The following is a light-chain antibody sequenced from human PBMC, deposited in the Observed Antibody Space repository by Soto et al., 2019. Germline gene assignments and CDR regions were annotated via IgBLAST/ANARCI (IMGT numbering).Light chain of an antibody. CDR3: QQYNNWPRT. CDR2: GAS. Sequence: ELVMTQSPATLSVSPGERATLSCRASQSVSSNLAWYQQKPGQAPRLLIYGASTRATGIPARFSGSGSGTELTITISSLEPEDFEVYYCQQYNNWPRTFGQGTKVDI. J-gene: IGKJ1*01. CDR1: QSVSSN. V-gene: IGKV3-15*01.